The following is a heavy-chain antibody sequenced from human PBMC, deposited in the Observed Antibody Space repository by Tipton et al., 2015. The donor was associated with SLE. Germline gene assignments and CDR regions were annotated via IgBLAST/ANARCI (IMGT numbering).Heavy chain of an antibody. Sequence: TLSLTCTVSGGSISSGSYYWSWIRQPAGKGLEWIGYIYTSGSTNYYPSLKSRVTISVDTSKNQFSLKLTSVTAADTAVYYCARGLTIAAAGYTGYFDYWGQGTLVIVSS. D-gene: IGHD6-13*01. CDR1: GGSISSGSYY. CDR3: ARGLTIAAAGYTGYFDY. CDR2: IYTSGST. V-gene: IGHV4-61*09. J-gene: IGHJ4*02.